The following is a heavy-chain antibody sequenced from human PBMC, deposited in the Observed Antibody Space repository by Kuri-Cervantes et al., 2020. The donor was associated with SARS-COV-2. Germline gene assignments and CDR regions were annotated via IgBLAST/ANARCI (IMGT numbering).Heavy chain of an antibody. CDR1: GFAVRNTY. Sequence: GGSLRLSCAASGFAVRNTYMAWVRQAPGKGLECVSVIYSGGNTYYADSVKGRFTISRDSSKNTLYLQMNSLRAEDTAVYYCARAKSPNAALVPADYWGQGTTVTVSS. D-gene: IGHD5-18*01. CDR2: IYSGGNT. CDR3: ARAKSPNAALVPADY. V-gene: IGHV3-53*01. J-gene: IGHJ4*02.